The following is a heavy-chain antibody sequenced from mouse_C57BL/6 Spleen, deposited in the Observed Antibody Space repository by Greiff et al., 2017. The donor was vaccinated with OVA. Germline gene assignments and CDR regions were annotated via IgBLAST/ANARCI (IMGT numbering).Heavy chain of an antibody. Sequence: VQLQESGAELVRPGASVTLSCKASGYTFTDYEMHWVKQTPVHGLEWIGAIDPETGGTAYNQKFKGKAILTADKSSSTAYMELRSLTSEDSAVYYCTRRYAAMDYWGQGTSVTVSS. V-gene: IGHV1-15*01. D-gene: IGHD1-1*01. CDR3: TRRYAAMDY. CDR1: GYTFTDYE. CDR2: IDPETGGT. J-gene: IGHJ4*01.